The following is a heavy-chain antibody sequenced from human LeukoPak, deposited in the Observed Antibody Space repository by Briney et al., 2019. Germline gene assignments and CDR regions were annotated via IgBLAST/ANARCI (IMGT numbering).Heavy chain of an antibody. CDR1: GYRFASYW. CDR3: ARRSSGWYLDY. V-gene: IGHV5-51*01. Sequence: GESLKISCKGSGYRFASYWIAWVRQRPGKGLEFMGIIYPGDSDTRYSPSFQGQVTISADRSISTAYLQWSSLKASDTAMYYCARRSSGWYLDYWGQGTLVTVSS. CDR2: IYPGDSDT. D-gene: IGHD6-19*01. J-gene: IGHJ4*02.